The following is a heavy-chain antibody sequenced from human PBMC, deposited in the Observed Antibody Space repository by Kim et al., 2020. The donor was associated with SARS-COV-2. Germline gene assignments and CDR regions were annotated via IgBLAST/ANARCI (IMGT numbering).Heavy chain of an antibody. V-gene: IGHV3-48*02. Sequence: GGSLRLSCAASGFTFSSYSMNWVRQAPGKGLEWVSYISSSSSTIYYADSVKGRFTISRDNAKNSLYLQMNSLRDEDTAVYYCARDETMVRGVIDVARHYYYYGMDVWGQGTTVTVSS. CDR2: ISSSSSTI. D-gene: IGHD3-10*01. CDR1: GFTFSSYS. CDR3: ARDETMVRGVIDVARHYYYYGMDV. J-gene: IGHJ6*02.